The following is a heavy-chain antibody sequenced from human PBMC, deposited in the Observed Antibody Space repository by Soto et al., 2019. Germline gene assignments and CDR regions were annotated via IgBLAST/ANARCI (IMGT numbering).Heavy chain of an antibody. V-gene: IGHV3-30-3*01. Sequence: QVQLEESGGGVVQPGRSLRLSCVGTGFTFSSYAMHWVRQAPGKGLEWVAVISNDGTNKYYADSVEGRITISRVNSKNTLYLQMHSLRSEDTAVYYCARGTTLAIFDYGMDVWGQGATVTVSS. CDR3: ARGTTLAIFDYGMDV. CDR2: ISNDGTNK. CDR1: GFTFSSYA. J-gene: IGHJ6*02. D-gene: IGHD3-3*01.